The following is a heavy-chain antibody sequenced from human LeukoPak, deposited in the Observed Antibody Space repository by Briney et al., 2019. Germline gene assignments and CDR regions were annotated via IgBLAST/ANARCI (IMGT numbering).Heavy chain of an antibody. Sequence: ASVKVSCKASGYTFTSYGISWVRQAPGQGLEWKGWINTYSGNIKSAQNLQGRVTMTTDTSTNTAYLELRSLRSDDTAVYYCARPGRGPPWLLNYWGQGTLVTVSS. CDR1: GYTFTSYG. D-gene: IGHD4-23*01. CDR3: ARPGRGPPWLLNY. J-gene: IGHJ4*02. CDR2: INTYSGNI. V-gene: IGHV1-18*01.